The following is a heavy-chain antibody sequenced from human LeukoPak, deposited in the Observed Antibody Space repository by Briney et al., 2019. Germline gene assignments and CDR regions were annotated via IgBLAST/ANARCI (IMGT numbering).Heavy chain of an antibody. Sequence: GGSLRLSCAASGFTFSSYSMNWVRQAPGKGLEWVSSISSSSSYIYYADSVKGRFTISRDNARNSLYLQMNSLRAEDTAVYYCASQGSGYDSPIDHWGQGTLVTVSS. CDR3: ASQGSGYDSPIDH. V-gene: IGHV3-21*01. J-gene: IGHJ4*02. CDR2: ISSSSSYI. D-gene: IGHD5-12*01. CDR1: GFTFSSYS.